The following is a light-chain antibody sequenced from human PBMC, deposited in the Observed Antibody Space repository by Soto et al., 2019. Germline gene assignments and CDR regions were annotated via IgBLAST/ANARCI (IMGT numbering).Light chain of an antibody. CDR1: SWHNSYA. J-gene: IGLJ3*02. V-gene: IGLV4-69*01. CDR3: KTGSTDIRV. CDR2: VNSDGSH. Sequence: QSVLTQSPSASAALGASVNLTCTLSSWHNSYAIAWHQQQPEKGPRYLLMVNSDGSHSKGDGIPDRFSGSSSGAERYLTISRLQSEDEADYSCKTGSTDIRVFGGGTKLTVL.